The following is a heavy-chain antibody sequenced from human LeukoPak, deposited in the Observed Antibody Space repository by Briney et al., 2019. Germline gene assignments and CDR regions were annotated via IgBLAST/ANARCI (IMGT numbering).Heavy chain of an antibody. CDR1: GFTFSSYW. CDR2: INSDGSST. J-gene: IGHJ3*02. CDR3: ATNLGIFYDSSGYSAFDI. D-gene: IGHD3-22*01. Sequence: GGSLRLSCAASGFTFSSYWMHWVRQAPGKGLVWVSRINSDGSSTSYADSVKGRFTISRDNAKNTLYLQMNSLRAEDTAVYYCATNLGIFYDSSGYSAFDIWGQGTMVTVSS. V-gene: IGHV3-74*01.